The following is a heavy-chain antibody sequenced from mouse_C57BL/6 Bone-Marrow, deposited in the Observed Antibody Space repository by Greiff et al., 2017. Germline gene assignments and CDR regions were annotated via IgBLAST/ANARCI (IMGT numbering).Heavy chain of an antibody. D-gene: IGHD2-1*01. CDR1: GYTFTDYY. CDR2: INPNNGGT. Sequence: EVQLQQSGPELVKPGASVKISCKASGYTFTDYYMNWVKQSPGKSLEWIGDINPNNGGTSYNQKFKGKATLTVDKSSSTAYMELRSLTSEDSAVYYCARNYGNYGYWYFDVWGTGTTVTVSS. CDR3: ARNYGNYGYWYFDV. V-gene: IGHV1-26*01. J-gene: IGHJ1*03.